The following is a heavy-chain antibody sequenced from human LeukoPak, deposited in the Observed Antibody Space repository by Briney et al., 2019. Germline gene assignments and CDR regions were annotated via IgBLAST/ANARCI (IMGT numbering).Heavy chain of an antibody. CDR1: GYTFTSYD. J-gene: IGHJ5*02. D-gene: IGHD2-8*01. CDR2: MNPNSGNT. V-gene: IGHV1-8*01. Sequence: ASVKVSCKASGYTFTSYDTNWVRQATGQGLEWMGWMNPNSGNTGYAQKFQGRVTMTRNTSISTAYMELSSLRSEDTAVYYCARGCTNGVCYISSWFDPWGQGTLVTVSS. CDR3: ARGCTNGVCYISSWFDP.